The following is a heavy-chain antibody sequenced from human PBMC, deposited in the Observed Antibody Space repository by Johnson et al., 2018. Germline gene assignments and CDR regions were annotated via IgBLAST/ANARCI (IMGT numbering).Heavy chain of an antibody. Sequence: QVQLQESGPGLVKPSETLSLTCTVSGDSISSYYWSWIRQPPGKGLEWIAYIYYNGGHSYNHSLKSRVTISVDTSKDQFSLKLSSGTAAAPAVYYWWTGIAVAGAEYFHHWGQGTLVTVSS. D-gene: IGHD6-19*01. V-gene: IGHV4-59*01. CDR3: WTGIAVAGAEYFHH. CDR1: GDSISSYY. J-gene: IGHJ1*01. CDR2: IYYNGGH.